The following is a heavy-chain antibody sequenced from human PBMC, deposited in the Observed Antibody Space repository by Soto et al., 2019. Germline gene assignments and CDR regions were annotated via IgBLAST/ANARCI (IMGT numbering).Heavy chain of an antibody. Sequence: QVQLVQSGAEVKKPGSSVKVSCKTSGGTFSSYAISWVRQAPGQGLAWMGGIIPISGTANYAQKFQGRVTITADESTSRAYMELSSLRSEDTAVYYCARSQGSSTSLEIYYYYYYGMDVWGQGTTVTVSS. V-gene: IGHV1-69*01. CDR1: GGTFSSYA. D-gene: IGHD2-2*01. CDR2: IIPISGTA. CDR3: ARSQGSSTSLEIYYYYYYGMDV. J-gene: IGHJ6*02.